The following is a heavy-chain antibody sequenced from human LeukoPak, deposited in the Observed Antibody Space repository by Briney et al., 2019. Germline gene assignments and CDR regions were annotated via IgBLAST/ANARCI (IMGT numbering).Heavy chain of an antibody. CDR2: INPYNDIP. CDR3: ARAAYDYVWGSYRYNSLDY. J-gene: IGHJ4*02. CDR1: VYTFASYS. V-gene: IGHV1-18*01. Sequence: PSVKASCKASVYTFASYSITWVRQAPGQGLEWMGWINPYNDIPTYAQTFQGRVTITADKSKSTAYMELSSLRSEDTAVYYCARAAYDYVWGSYRYNSLDYWGQGTLVTVSS. D-gene: IGHD3-16*02.